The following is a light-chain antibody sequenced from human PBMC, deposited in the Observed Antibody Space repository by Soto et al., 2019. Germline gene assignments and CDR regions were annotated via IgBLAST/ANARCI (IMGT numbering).Light chain of an antibody. V-gene: IGLV2-23*01. CDR1: NSDLGSFNL. Sequence: QSALTQPASVSGSPGQSITISCTGTNSDLGSFNLISWYQQHPGKAPKLVIYEGNERPSGVSHRFSGSKSGNTVSLTISGLQAEDEDDYYCCSHAGGSTFYVFGTGTKVTVL. CDR2: EGN. J-gene: IGLJ1*01. CDR3: CSHAGGSTFYV.